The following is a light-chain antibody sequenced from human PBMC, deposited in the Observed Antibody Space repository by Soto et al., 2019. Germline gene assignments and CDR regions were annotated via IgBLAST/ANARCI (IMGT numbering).Light chain of an antibody. CDR3: SSYTSSSTYV. J-gene: IGLJ1*01. CDR1: SSDVGSYNR. Sequence: QSGLTQPPSVSGSPGQSVTISCTGTSSDVGSYNRVSWYQQPPGTAPKLMIYEVSNRPSGVPDRFSGSKSGNTASLTISGLQAEDEADYYCSSYTSSSTYVFGTGTKVTVL. V-gene: IGLV2-18*02. CDR2: EVS.